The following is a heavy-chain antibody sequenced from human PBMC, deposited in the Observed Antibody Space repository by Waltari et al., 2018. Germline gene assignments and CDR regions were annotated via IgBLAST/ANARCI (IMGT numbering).Heavy chain of an antibody. CDR2: IYSGGST. D-gene: IGHD1-26*01. CDR1: GFPVSSNY. V-gene: IGHV3-66*02. Sequence: EVQLVESGGGLVQPGGSLRLSCAASGFPVSSNYIIWVRQAPGKGLEWVSGIYSGGSTYYADSVKGRFTISRDNSKNTLYLQMNSLRAEDTAVYYCARDSRYSGNFDYWGQGTLVTVSS. CDR3: ARDSRYSGNFDY. J-gene: IGHJ4*02.